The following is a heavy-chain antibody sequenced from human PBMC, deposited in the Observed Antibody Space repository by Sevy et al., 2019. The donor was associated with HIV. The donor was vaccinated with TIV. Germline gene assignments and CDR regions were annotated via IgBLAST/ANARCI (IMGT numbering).Heavy chain of an antibody. CDR2: ISFSSNYI. V-gene: IGHV3-21*01. D-gene: IGHD3-10*01. CDR1: GFTFSTYP. CDR3: ARPYGSGSWEAFDL. J-gene: IGHJ3*01. Sequence: GGSLRLSCAASGFTFSTYPMNWVRQAPGKGLEWVSSISFSSNYIYYADSVKGRFTIFRDNAKNSVYLQMNSLRVEDTVVYYCARPYGSGSWEAFDLWGQGTLVTVSS.